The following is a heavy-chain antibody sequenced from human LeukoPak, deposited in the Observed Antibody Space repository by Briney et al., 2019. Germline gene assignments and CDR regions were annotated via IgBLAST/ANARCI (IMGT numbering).Heavy chain of an antibody. Sequence: GGSLRLSCTASGFSFSRNAMNWVRQPPGKGLEWVSGVGATNSDTSYAVSVRGRFAISRDNSKNTVSLMMNNLRVDDTAMYYCATHDTLVGVFWGPGTLVTVSS. CDR2: VGATNSDT. J-gene: IGHJ4*02. CDR1: GFSFSRNA. CDR3: ATHDTLVGVF. V-gene: IGHV3-23*01. D-gene: IGHD1-26*01.